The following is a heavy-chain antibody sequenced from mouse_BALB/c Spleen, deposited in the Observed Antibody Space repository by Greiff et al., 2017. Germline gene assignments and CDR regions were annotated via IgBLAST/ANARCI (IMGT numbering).Heavy chain of an antibody. Sequence: EVQRVESGGGLVQPGGSLRLSCATSGFTFTDYYMSWVRQPPGKALEWLGFIRNKANGYTTEYSASVKGRFTISRDNSQSILYLQMNTLRAEDSATYYCARDYDYDGVYAMDYWGQGTSVTVSS. V-gene: IGHV7-3*02. D-gene: IGHD2-4*01. CDR3: ARDYDYDGVYAMDY. CDR1: GFTFTDYY. CDR2: IRNKANGYTT. J-gene: IGHJ4*01.